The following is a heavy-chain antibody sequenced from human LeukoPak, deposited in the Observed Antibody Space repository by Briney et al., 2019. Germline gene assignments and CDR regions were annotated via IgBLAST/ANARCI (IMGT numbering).Heavy chain of an antibody. D-gene: IGHD4-23*01. CDR1: GFTFTNYA. Sequence: GGSLRLSCAASGFTFTNYAMSWVRQAPGKGLEWVSYIGSSGSTVYYADSVKGRSTISRDNAKNSLYMQMESLRDEDTAIYYCARDTLEYSNSPDALDIWGQGTMVTVSS. J-gene: IGHJ3*02. CDR3: ARDTLEYSNSPDALDI. CDR2: IGSSGSTV. V-gene: IGHV3-48*02.